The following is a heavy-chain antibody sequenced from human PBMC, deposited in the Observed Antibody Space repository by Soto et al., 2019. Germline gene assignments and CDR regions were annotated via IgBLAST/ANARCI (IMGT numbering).Heavy chain of an antibody. CDR3: ARQRYTSGWLTGPNYYYYYGMDV. J-gene: IGHJ6*02. V-gene: IGHV5-10-1*01. D-gene: IGHD6-19*01. Sequence: EVQLVQSGAEVKKPGESLRISCKGSGYSFTSYWISWVRQMSGKGLEWMGRIDPSDSYTNYSPSFQGHVTISADKSISTAYLQWSSLKASDTAMYYCARQRYTSGWLTGPNYYYYYGMDVWGQGTTVTVSS. CDR2: IDPSDSYT. CDR1: GYSFTSYW.